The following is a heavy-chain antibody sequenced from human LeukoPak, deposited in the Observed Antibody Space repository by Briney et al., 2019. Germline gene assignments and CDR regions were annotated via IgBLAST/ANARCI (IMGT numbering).Heavy chain of an antibody. D-gene: IGHD2-8*02. J-gene: IGHJ4*02. Sequence: PSETLSLTCTVSGGSISSGDYYWSWIRQPPGKGLEWIGSIYHSGSTYYSPSLKSRVTISVDTSKNQFSLKLSSVTAADTAVYYCARTTGNTDYWGQGTLVTVSS. CDR2: IYHSGST. CDR1: GGSISSGDYY. V-gene: IGHV4-30-4*01. CDR3: ARTTGNTDY.